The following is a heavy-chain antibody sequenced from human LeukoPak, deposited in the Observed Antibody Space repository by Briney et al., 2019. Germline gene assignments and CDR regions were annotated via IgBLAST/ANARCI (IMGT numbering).Heavy chain of an antibody. J-gene: IGHJ4*02. V-gene: IGHV3-33*06. CDR1: GFSFSLSG. Sequence: GGSLRLSCAASGFSFSLSGMHWVRQAPGKGLEWVSLIWYDGNDEYYADSVRGRFTVSRDNSKNTLYLQMNSLRAEDTAVYYCVKCPDYGDYSYFDSWGQGTLVTVSS. CDR3: VKCPDYGDYSYFDS. CDR2: IWYDGNDE. D-gene: IGHD4-17*01.